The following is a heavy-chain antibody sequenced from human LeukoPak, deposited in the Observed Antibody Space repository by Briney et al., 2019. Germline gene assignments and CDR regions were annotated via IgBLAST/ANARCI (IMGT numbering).Heavy chain of an antibody. V-gene: IGHV1-24*01. J-gene: IGHJ4*02. D-gene: IGHD3-3*01. CDR2: FDPEDGET. Sequence: ASVKVSCKVSGYTLTELSMHWVRQAPGKGLEWMGGFDPEDGETIYAQKFQGRVTMTEDTSTDTAYMELSSLRSEDTVVYYCATAGVEWLLRAFDYWGQGTLVTVSS. CDR3: ATAGVEWLLRAFDY. CDR1: GYTLTELS.